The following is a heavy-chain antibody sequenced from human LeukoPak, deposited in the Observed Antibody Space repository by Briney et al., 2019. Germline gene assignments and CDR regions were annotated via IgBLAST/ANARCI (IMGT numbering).Heavy chain of an antibody. V-gene: IGHV4-59*01. Sequence: SETLSLTCTVSGGSISSYYWSWIRQPPGQGLEWIGFMYYSGSTNYNPSLKSRVTISVDTSKNQFSLKLSSVTAADTAVYYCSGSYLYYYYYYMHVWGKGTTVTISS. J-gene: IGHJ6*03. D-gene: IGHD1-26*01. CDR2: MYYSGST. CDR3: SGSYLYYYYYYMHV. CDR1: GGSISSYY.